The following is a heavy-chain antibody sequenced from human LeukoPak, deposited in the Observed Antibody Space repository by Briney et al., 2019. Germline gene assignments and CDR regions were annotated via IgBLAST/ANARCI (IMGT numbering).Heavy chain of an antibody. Sequence: GGSLRLSCAASGFTFSSYAMHWVRQAPGKGLEWVAVISYDGSNKYYADSVKGRFTIPRDNSKNTPHLQMNSLRAEDTAVYYCAELGITMIGGVWGKGTTVTISS. D-gene: IGHD3-10*02. CDR2: ISYDGSNK. CDR1: GFTFSSYA. J-gene: IGHJ6*04. V-gene: IGHV3-30*04. CDR3: AELGITMIGGV.